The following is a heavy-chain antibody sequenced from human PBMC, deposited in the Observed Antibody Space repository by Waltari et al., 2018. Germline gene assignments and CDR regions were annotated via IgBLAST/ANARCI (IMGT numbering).Heavy chain of an antibody. CDR1: GGSISSHD. CDR3: ARVRSDYYGSGSHVAGVDY. J-gene: IGHJ4*02. CDR2: IYYSGST. V-gene: IGHV4-59*11. D-gene: IGHD3-10*01. Sequence: QVQLQESGPGLVKPSVTLSLTCTVSGGSISSHDWSWLRQPPGKGMEWIGYIYYSGSTNYNPSLKSRVTISVDTSKNQFSLKLSSVTAADTAVYYCARVRSDYYGSGSHVAGVDYWGQGTLVTVSS.